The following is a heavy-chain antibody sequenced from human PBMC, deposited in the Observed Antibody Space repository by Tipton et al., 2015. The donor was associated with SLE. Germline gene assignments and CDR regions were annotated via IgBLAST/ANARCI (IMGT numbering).Heavy chain of an antibody. CDR2: ISAYNGNT. V-gene: IGHV1-18*01. Sequence: QLVQSGAEVKKPGSSVKVSCKASGGTFSKYAISWVRQAPGQGLEWMGWISAYNGNTNYAQKLQGRVTMTTDTSTSTAYMELRSLRSDDTAVYYCARGGSREYSSSWYYFDYWGQGTLVTVSS. CDR3: ARGGSREYSSSWYYFDY. CDR1: GGTFSKYA. D-gene: IGHD6-13*01. J-gene: IGHJ4*02.